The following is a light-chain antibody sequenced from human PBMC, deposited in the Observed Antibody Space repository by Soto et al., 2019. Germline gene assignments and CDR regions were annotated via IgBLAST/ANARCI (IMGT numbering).Light chain of an antibody. V-gene: IGKV1-39*01. CDR1: QSISSY. CDR3: QQSYSTPST. CDR2: AAS. J-gene: IGKJ5*01. Sequence: MAQSPSSVYAAVGGRVTITCRASQSISSYLNWYQQKPGKAPKLLIYAASSLQSGVPSRVSGSGSGTVFTLTISSLLPEDFATFYCQQSYSTPSTVGQGTRLEIK.